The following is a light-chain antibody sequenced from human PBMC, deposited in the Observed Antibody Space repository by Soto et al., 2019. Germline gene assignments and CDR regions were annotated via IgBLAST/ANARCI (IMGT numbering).Light chain of an antibody. CDR1: ASDVGGYDY. J-gene: IGLJ1*01. CDR2: DVS. Sequence: QSVLTQPASVSGSPGESITISCTGTASDVGGYDYVSWYQQHPHKAPKLMIYDVSDRPSGVSNRFSGSKSGNTASLTISGLQAEDEADYYCSSYTRSSTRVFGTGTKLTVL. CDR3: SSYTRSSTRV. V-gene: IGLV2-14*01.